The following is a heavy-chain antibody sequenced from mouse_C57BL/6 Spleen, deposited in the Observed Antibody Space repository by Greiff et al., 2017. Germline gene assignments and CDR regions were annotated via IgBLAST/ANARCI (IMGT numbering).Heavy chain of an antibody. D-gene: IGHD1-2*01. CDR2: IDPETGGT. CDR3: TNHYDVEFDY. V-gene: IGHV1-15*01. CDR1: GYTFTDYE. J-gene: IGHJ2*01. Sequence: SGAELVRPGASVTLSCKASGYTFTDYEMHWVKQTPVHGLEWIGAIDPETGGTAYNQKFKGKAILTADKSSSTAYMELRSLTSEDSAVYYCTNHYDVEFDYWGQGTTLTVSS.